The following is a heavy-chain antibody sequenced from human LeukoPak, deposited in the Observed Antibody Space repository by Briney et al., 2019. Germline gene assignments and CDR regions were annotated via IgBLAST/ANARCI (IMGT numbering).Heavy chain of an antibody. CDR3: ARGGGGPEFDY. CDR2: INSDGSST. V-gene: IGHV3-74*01. CDR1: GFTFSSYW. D-gene: IGHD1-14*01. J-gene: IGHJ4*02. Sequence: GGSLGLSCAASGFTFSSYWMHWVRQAPGKGLVWVSRINSDGSSTSYADSVKGRFTISRDNAKNTLYLQMNSLRAEDTAVYYCARGGGGPEFDYWGQGTLVTVSS.